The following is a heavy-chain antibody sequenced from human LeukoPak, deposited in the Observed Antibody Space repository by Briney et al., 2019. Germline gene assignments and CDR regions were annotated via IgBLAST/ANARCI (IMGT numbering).Heavy chain of an antibody. J-gene: IGHJ4*02. Sequence: GGSLRLSCAASGFLFDDYAMHWVRQAPGKGLEWVPGISWNSGSIGYADSVKGRFTISRDNAKNSLYLQMNSLRAEDTALYYCAKAYYDFWSGYYTFDYWGQGTLVTVSS. CDR2: ISWNSGSI. D-gene: IGHD3-3*01. CDR3: AKAYYDFWSGYYTFDY. CDR1: GFLFDDYA. V-gene: IGHV3-9*01.